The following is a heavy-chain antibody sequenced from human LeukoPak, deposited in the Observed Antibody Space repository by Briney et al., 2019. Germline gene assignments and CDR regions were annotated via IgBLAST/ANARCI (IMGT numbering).Heavy chain of an antibody. J-gene: IGHJ3*02. CDR3: AKDGGDVVVVAATDAFDI. CDR2: INSDGSIT. D-gene: IGHD2-15*01. V-gene: IGHV3-74*01. Sequence: PGGSLRLSCAASGFTFTTYWMHWVRQAPGKGLVWVSHINSDGSITSYADSVKGRFTISRDNAKNTLYLQMNSLRAEDTAVYYCAKDGGDVVVVAATDAFDIWGQGTMVTVSS. CDR1: GFTFTTYW.